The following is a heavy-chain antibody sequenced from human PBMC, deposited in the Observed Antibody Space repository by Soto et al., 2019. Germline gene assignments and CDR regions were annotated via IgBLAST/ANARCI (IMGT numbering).Heavy chain of an antibody. D-gene: IGHD3-10*01. CDR2: IYYSGST. Sequence: SETLSLTCTVSGGSISSGGYYWSWIRQHPGKGLEWIGYIYYSGSTYYNPSLKSRVTMSVDTSKNQFSLKLSSVTAADTAVYYCARGGEARWFGELIPKSDNWFDPWGQGTLVTVSS. CDR3: ARGGEARWFGELIPKSDNWFDP. V-gene: IGHV4-31*03. CDR1: GGSISSGGYY. J-gene: IGHJ5*02.